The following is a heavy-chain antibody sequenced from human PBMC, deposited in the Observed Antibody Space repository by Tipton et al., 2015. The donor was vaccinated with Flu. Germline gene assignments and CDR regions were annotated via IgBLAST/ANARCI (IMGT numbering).Heavy chain of an antibody. J-gene: IGHJ3*02. CDR1: GFTFGDYA. Sequence: SLRLSCTASGFTFGDYAMSWFRQAPGMGLEWVGFIRSKAYGGTTEYAASVKGRFTISRDDSKSIAYLQMNSLKTEDAAVYYCTRDYYYDSSGLHDAFDIWGQGTMVTVSS. D-gene: IGHD3-22*01. V-gene: IGHV3-49*03. CDR2: IRSKAYGGTT. CDR3: TRDYYYDSSGLHDAFDI.